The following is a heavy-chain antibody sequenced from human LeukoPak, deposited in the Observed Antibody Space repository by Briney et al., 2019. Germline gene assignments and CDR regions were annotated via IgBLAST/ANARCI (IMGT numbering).Heavy chain of an antibody. J-gene: IGHJ4*02. V-gene: IGHV1-8*01. Sequence: ASVKVSCKASGYTFTSYDINWVRQATGQGLEWMGWMNPNSGNTGYAQKLQGRVTMTRNTSISTAYMELSSLRSEDTAVYYCARVHYDILTGYGREDYWGQGTLVTVSS. CDR3: ARVHYDILTGYGREDY. D-gene: IGHD3-9*01. CDR2: MNPNSGNT. CDR1: GYTFTSYD.